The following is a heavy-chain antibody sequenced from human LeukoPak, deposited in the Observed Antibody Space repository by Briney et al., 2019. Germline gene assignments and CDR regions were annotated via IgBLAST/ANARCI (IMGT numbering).Heavy chain of an antibody. J-gene: IGHJ3*02. V-gene: IGHV1-2*02. CDR2: INPNSGGT. Sequence: ASVKVSCKASGYTFTGYYMHWVRQAPGQGLEWMGWINPNSGGTNYAQKFQGRVTMTRDTSISTAYMELSRLRSDDTAVYYCAGPSIAAAGTDDAFDIWGQGTMVTVSS. CDR1: GYTFTGYY. CDR3: AGPSIAAAGTDDAFDI. D-gene: IGHD6-13*01.